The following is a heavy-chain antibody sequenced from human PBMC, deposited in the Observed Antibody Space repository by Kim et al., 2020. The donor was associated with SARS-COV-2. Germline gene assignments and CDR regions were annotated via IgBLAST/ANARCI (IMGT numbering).Heavy chain of an antibody. CDR1: GFTFSSYS. J-gene: IGHJ6*02. V-gene: IGHV3-48*02. CDR3: ARDLRTRSTYYYYGMDV. D-gene: IGHD6-13*01. Sequence: GGSLRLSCAASGFTFSSYSMNWVRQAPGKGLEWVSYISSSSSTIYYADSVKGRFTISRDNAKNSLYLQMNSLRDEDTAVYYCARDLRTRSTYYYYGMDVWGQGTTVTVSS. CDR2: ISSSSSTI.